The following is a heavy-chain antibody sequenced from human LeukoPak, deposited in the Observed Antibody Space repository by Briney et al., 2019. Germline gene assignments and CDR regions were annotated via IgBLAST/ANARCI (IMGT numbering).Heavy chain of an antibody. CDR2: IKKDGSDQ. D-gene: IGHD2-15*01. CDR1: GFTFSGYG. CDR3: AKRYCSGGSCYYFDY. J-gene: IGHJ4*02. V-gene: IGHV3-7*03. Sequence: GGSLRLSCAASGFTFSGYGMTWVRQPPGKGLEWVAYIKKDGSDQYYVDSVRGRFTISRDNSKNTLYLQMNSLRAEDTAVYYCAKRYCSGGSCYYFDYWGQGTLVTVSS.